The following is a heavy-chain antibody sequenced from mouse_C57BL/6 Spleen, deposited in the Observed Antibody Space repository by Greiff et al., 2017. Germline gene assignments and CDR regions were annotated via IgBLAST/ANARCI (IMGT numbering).Heavy chain of an antibody. CDR3: TRDLGGGFAY. Sequence: EVQLQESGPGLVKPSQSLSLTCSVTGYSITSGYYWNWIRQFPGNKLEWMGYISYDGSNNYNPSLKNRISITRDTSKNQFFLKLNSVTTEDTATYYCTRDLGGGFAYWGKGTLVTVSA. CDR2: ISYDGSN. J-gene: IGHJ3*01. CDR1: GYSITSGYY. V-gene: IGHV3-6*01.